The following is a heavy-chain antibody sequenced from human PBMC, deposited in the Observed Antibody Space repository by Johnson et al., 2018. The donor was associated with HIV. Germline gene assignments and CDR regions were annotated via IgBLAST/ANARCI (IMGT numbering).Heavy chain of an antibody. D-gene: IGHD5-18*01. CDR1: GFTFSNYA. V-gene: IGHV3-30*04. Sequence: QVQLVESGGGLVQPGRSLRLSCAATGFTFSNYAMHWVRQAPGKGLEWVAVRAYDGSNKYYADSVKGRFTISRDNSKNTLYLQINSLRPEDTAVYHCARRTYRYGESPDALDIWGQGTMVTVSS. CDR3: ARRTYRYGESPDALDI. J-gene: IGHJ3*02. CDR2: RAYDGSNK.